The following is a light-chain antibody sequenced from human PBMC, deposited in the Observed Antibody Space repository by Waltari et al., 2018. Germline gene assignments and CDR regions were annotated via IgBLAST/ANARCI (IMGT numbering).Light chain of an antibody. Sequence: SSDLTQDPSLSVALVQTVRLTCQGERLRRYYASWYQQRPGQAPILVLYGPDNRPSGIPDRFSGSTSGNTASLTITGAQAEDEADYYCHSRETFSTRLFGGGTRLTV. J-gene: IGLJ2*01. V-gene: IGLV3-19*01. CDR1: RLRRYY. CDR3: HSRETFSTRL. CDR2: GPD.